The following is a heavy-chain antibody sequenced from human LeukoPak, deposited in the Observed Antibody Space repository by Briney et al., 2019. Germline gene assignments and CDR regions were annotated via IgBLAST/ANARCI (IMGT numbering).Heavy chain of an antibody. CDR1: GYSISSGYY. Sequence: PSETLSLTCTVSGYSISSGYYWGWIRPPPGKGLEWIGNISHSGSTYYNPSLKSRVTISVDTSKNQFSLRLRSVTAADTAVYYCAREASPLDYWGQGTLVTVSS. CDR2: ISHSGST. J-gene: IGHJ4*02. CDR3: AREASPLDY. V-gene: IGHV4-38-2*02.